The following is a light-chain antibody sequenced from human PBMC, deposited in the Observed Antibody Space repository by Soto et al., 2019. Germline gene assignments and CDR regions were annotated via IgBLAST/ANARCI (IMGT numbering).Light chain of an antibody. J-gene: IGKJ4*01. CDR1: QSISSY. V-gene: IGKV1-39*01. CDR2: GAS. Sequence: DIQMTQSPSSLSASVGDRVTITCRASQSISSYLNWYQQKPGKAPKVLISGASSLQSGVPLRFSGSGSGTEFTLTISSLQSEDFASYYCQQSHSTSLTFGGGTKVEIK. CDR3: QQSHSTSLT.